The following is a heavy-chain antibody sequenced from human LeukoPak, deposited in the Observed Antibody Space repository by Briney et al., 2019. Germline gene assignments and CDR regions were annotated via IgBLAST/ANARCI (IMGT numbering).Heavy chain of an antibody. J-gene: IGHJ5*02. CDR2: ISGSGGST. Sequence: GGSLRLSCAASGFTFSSYAMSWVRQAPGKGLEWVSAISGSGGSTYYADSVKGRFTISRDNSKNTLYLQMNSLRAEGTAVYYCAKSRYSSSWYDWFDPWGQGTLVTVSS. V-gene: IGHV3-23*01. D-gene: IGHD6-13*01. CDR3: AKSRYSSSWYDWFDP. CDR1: GFTFSSYA.